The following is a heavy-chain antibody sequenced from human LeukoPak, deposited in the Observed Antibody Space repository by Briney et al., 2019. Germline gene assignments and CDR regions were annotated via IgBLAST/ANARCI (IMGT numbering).Heavy chain of an antibody. CDR1: GFTFSSYW. CDR2: IKQDGSEK. CDR3: ARFSYDFWSGYPKGEYYMDV. D-gene: IGHD3-3*01. J-gene: IGHJ6*03. V-gene: IGHV3-7*01. Sequence: GGSLRLSCAASGFTFSSYWMSWVRQAPGKGLEWVANIKQDGSEKYYVDSVKGRFTISRDNAKNSLYLQMNSLRAEDTAVYYCARFSYDFWSGYPKGEYYMDVWGKGTTVTVSS.